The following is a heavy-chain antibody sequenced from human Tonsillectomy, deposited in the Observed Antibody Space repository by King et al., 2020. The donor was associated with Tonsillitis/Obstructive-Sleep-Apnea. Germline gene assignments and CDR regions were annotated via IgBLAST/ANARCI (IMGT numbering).Heavy chain of an antibody. CDR2: IYWDDVR. CDR1: GFSLTTSGVG. D-gene: IGHD4-17*01. CDR3: EQIVTTVTTH. V-gene: IGHV2-5*02. J-gene: IGHJ4*02. Sequence: ITLKESGPTLVKPTQTLTLTCTFSGFSLTTSGVGVGWIRQPPGKALEWLGLIYWDDVRRYRQSLKSRLTITKDTAKNQVVLTMTNVDPVDKATYYWEQIVTTVTTHWGQGTLVTVSS.